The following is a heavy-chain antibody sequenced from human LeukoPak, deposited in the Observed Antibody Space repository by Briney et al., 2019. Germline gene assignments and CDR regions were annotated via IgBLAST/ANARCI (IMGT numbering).Heavy chain of an antibody. V-gene: IGHV4-30-4*01. Sequence: PSETLSLTCTVSGGSISSGDYYWSWIRQPPGKGLEWIGYIYYSGSTYYNPSLKSRVTISVDTSKNQFSLKLSSVTAADTAVYYCARGEYSYGYRVYFQHWGQGTLVTVSS. CDR1: GGSISSGDYY. D-gene: IGHD5-18*01. CDR2: IYYSGST. J-gene: IGHJ1*01. CDR3: ARGEYSYGYRVYFQH.